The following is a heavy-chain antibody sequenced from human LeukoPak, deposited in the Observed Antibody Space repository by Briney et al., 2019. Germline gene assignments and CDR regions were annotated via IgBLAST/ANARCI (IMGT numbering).Heavy chain of an antibody. CDR3: ARGISSGWYGAFDI. D-gene: IGHD6-19*01. CDR1: GGSISSYY. V-gene: IGHV4-4*07. CDR2: IYTSGST. Sequence: SETLSLTCTVSGGSISSYYWSWIRQPVGKGLEWIGRIYTSGSTNYNPSLKSRVTMSVDTSKNQFSLKLSSVTAADTAVYYCARGISSGWYGAFDIWGQGTMVTVSS. J-gene: IGHJ3*02.